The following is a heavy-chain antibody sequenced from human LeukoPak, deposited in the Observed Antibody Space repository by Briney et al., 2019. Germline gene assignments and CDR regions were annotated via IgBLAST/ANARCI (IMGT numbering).Heavy chain of an antibody. CDR1: GFTFSSYG. CDR2: IWYDGSNK. Sequence: PGGSLRLSCAASGFTFSSYGMHWVRQAPGKGLEWGAVIWYDGSNKYYADSVKRRFTISRDNSKNTLYLQMNSLRAEDTAVYYCARDQSPYCGGDCFGSRPSSAFDIWGQGTMVTVSS. D-gene: IGHD2-21*02. V-gene: IGHV3-33*01. J-gene: IGHJ3*02. CDR3: ARDQSPYCGGDCFGSRPSSAFDI.